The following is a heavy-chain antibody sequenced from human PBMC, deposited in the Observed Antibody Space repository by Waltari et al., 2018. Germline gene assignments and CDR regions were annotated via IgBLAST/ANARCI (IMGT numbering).Heavy chain of an antibody. Sequence: EVQLLESGGGLVQPGGSLRLSCAASGFTFSSKAMSWVRQAPGKGLEWVSTISGNGDTTYYADSVKGRFTISRDNSENTLYLQVNSLRAEDTAMYYCAKDQVDSWGQGTLVTVSS. V-gene: IGHV3-23*01. J-gene: IGHJ5*02. CDR2: ISGNGDTT. CDR1: GFTFSSKA. CDR3: AKDQVDS.